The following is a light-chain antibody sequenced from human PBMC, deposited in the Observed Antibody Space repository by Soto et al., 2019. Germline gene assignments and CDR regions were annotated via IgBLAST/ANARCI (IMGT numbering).Light chain of an antibody. CDR3: QQRNYWQVT. CDR2: EVS. V-gene: IGKV3D-11*02. J-gene: IGKJ5*01. Sequence: EIVMTQSPDTLSVSPGERATLSCRASQSVSDRVVWYQQKSGQAPSLLIYEVSNRATGIPARFSGSGSGTDFTLTISSLEPEDFAVYYCQQRNYWQVTFGQGTRLEIK. CDR1: QSVSDR.